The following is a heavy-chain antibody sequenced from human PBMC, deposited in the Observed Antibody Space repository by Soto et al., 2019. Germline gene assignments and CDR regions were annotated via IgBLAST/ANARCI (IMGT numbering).Heavy chain of an antibody. D-gene: IGHD2-2*01. V-gene: IGHV3-49*03. CDR3: TREDIVLVPAAMIYVY. CDR1: GFTFGDYA. CDR2: IRSKAYGGTT. J-gene: IGHJ4*02. Sequence: GGSLRLSCTASGFTFGDYAMSWFRQAPGKGLEWVGFIRSKAYGGTTEYAASVKGRFTISRDDSKSIAYLQMNSLKTEDTAVYYCTREDIVLVPAAMIYVYWGQGTLVTVSS.